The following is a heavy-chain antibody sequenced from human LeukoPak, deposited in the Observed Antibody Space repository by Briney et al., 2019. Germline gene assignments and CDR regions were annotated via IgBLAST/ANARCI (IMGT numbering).Heavy chain of an antibody. J-gene: IGHJ4*02. CDR3: VREGGYDPFEH. D-gene: IGHD5-12*01. V-gene: IGHV3-74*01. CDR2: IDSDGSST. CDR1: GVTFCYYW. Sequence: PGGSLRLSCAASGVTFCYYWMHWVRQAPGKGLVWVSRIDSDGSSTSYAGSVKGRFTISRDNAKNTLYLQMNSLRAEDTALYYCVREGGYDPFEHWGQGTLVTVSS.